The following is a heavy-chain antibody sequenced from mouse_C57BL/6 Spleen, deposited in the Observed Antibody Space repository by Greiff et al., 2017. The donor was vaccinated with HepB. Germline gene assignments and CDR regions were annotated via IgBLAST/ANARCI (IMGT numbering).Heavy chain of an antibody. J-gene: IGHJ3*01. CDR1: GFTFSSYA. Sequence: EVNVVESGGGLVKPGGSLKLSCAASGFTFSSYAMSWVRQTPEKRLEWVATISDGGSYTYYPDNVKGRFTISRDNAKNNLYLQMSHLKSEDTAMYDCARDGTWFAYWGQGTLVTVSA. V-gene: IGHV5-4*01. CDR2: ISDGGSYT. CDR3: ARDGTWFAY. D-gene: IGHD4-1*01.